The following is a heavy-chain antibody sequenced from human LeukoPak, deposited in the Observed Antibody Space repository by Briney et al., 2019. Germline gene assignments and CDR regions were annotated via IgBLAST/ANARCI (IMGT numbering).Heavy chain of an antibody. Sequence: MPSETLSLTCTVSGDSISGYYWTWIQQPPGKGLEWIGYIYYSGSINYNPSLKSRITISVDTSKNQFSLMLSSVTAADTAVYYCARLRGNYFPDYWGQGTLVTVSS. V-gene: IGHV4-59*01. D-gene: IGHD4-11*01. CDR2: IYYSGSI. CDR3: ARLRGNYFPDY. J-gene: IGHJ4*02. CDR1: GDSISGYY.